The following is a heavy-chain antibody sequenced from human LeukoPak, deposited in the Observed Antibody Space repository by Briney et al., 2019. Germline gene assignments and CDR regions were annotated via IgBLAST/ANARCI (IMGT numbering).Heavy chain of an antibody. CDR3: ARGIVVVPAPSDYMDV. D-gene: IGHD2-2*01. CDR2: INPNSGGT. CDR1: GYTFTGYY. Sequence: GASVKVSCKASGYTFTGYYMHWVRQAPGQGLEWMGWINPNSGGTNYAQKFQGRVTMTRDTSISTAYRELSRLRSDDTAVYYCARGIVVVPAPSDYMDVWGKGTTVTVSS. J-gene: IGHJ6*03. V-gene: IGHV1-2*02.